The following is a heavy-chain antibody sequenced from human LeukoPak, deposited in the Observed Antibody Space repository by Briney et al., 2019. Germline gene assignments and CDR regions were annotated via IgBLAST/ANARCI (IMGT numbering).Heavy chain of an antibody. CDR2: IYSGGST. D-gene: IGHD5-12*01. V-gene: IGHV3-53*05. J-gene: IGHJ6*03. CDR1: GFIVSSNY. Sequence: GGSLRLSCAASGFIVSSNYMSWVCQAPGKGLEWVSVIYSGGSTYYADSVKGRFTISRDNSRNTLYLQMNSLRSEDTAVYYCARGYSGYDREDYYYYYMDVWGKGTTVTVSS. CDR3: ARGYSGYDREDYYYYYMDV.